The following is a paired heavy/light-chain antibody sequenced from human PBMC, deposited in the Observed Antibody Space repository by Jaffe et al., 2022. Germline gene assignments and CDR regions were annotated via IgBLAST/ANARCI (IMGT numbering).Heavy chain of an antibody. J-gene: IGHJ2*01. Sequence: QVQLQESGPGLVKPSETLSLTCAVSGASMSSHFWNWIRQSPGKGLEWIGYIHYTGSTNYNPALKSRVSMSLDTSKNLFSLNLTSVTPADTAVYYCATPAPDSGDYRTFWYFDLWGRGTLVTVSS. V-gene: IGHV4-59*11. D-gene: IGHD4-17*01. CDR3: ATPAPDSGDYRTFWYFDL. CDR1: GASMSSHF. CDR2: IHYTGST.
Light chain of an antibody. CDR2: AAS. Sequence: DIQMTQSPSSVSASVGDRVTITCRASQAISNWLAWYQQRPGEAPKFLIFAASSLQSAVSSRFSGSGSGTDFTLTISSLQPGDSATYYCQQADTFPLTFGPGTKVDVK. J-gene: IGKJ3*01. CDR3: QQADTFPLT. V-gene: IGKV1-12*01. CDR1: QAISNW.